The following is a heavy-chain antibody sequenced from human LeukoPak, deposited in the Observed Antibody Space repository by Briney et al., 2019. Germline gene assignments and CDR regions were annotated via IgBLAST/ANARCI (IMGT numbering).Heavy chain of an antibody. J-gene: IGHJ4*02. CDR1: GGTFSSYA. CDR2: IIPIFGTA. D-gene: IGHD1-1*01. V-gene: IGHV1-69*05. Sequence: SVKVSCNSPGGTFSSYAISGVRQAPGQGLEWMGGIIPIFGTANYAQKFQGRVTITTDESTSTAYMELSSLRSEDTAVYYCARGPELERFDYWGQRTPDTLSS. CDR3: ARGPELERFDY.